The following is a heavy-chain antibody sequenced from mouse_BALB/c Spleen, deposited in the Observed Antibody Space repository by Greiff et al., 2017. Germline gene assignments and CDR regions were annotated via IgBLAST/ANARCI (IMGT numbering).Heavy chain of an antibody. J-gene: IGHJ4*01. CDR2: IDPENGNT. CDR1: GFNIKDYY. CDR3: ARDYGSSYYAMDD. D-gene: IGHD1-1*01. V-gene: IGHV14-1*02. Sequence: VQLQQSGAELVRPGALVKLSCKASGFNIKDYYMHWVKQRPEQGLEWIGWIDPENGNTIYDPKFQGKASITADTSSNTAYLQLSSLTSEDTAVYYCARDYGSSYYAMDDWGQGTSVTVSS.